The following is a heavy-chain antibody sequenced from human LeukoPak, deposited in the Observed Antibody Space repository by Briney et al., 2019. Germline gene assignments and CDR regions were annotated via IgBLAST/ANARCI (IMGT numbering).Heavy chain of an antibody. CDR2: INDGGNKK. D-gene: IGHD6-13*01. Sequence: GGSLRLSCAASGFTFSRYWMSWVRQAPGKGLEWVAFINDGGNKKDYADSVKGRLTVSRDTSKNILYLQMNSLRVEDTAVYYCVKDFHNSWTFDYWGQGTLVTVSS. CDR3: VKDFHNSWTFDY. J-gene: IGHJ4*02. V-gene: IGHV3-30*02. CDR1: GFTFSRYW.